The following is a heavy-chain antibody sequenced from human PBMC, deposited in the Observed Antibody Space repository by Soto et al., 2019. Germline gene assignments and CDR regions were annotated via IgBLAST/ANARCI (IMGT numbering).Heavy chain of an antibody. CDR1: EFTFSTYW. D-gene: IGHD2-2*01. CDR3: ARAREGSTSPADF. CDR2: IKPDGGDK. V-gene: IGHV3-7*01. J-gene: IGHJ4*02. Sequence: GGSLRLSCAASEFTFSTYWMTWVRQTPGKGLELVANIKPDGGDKYYVDSVKGRFTISRDNAKNSLCLQMNGLRVEDTAIYYCARAREGSTSPADFWGQGTLVTVSS.